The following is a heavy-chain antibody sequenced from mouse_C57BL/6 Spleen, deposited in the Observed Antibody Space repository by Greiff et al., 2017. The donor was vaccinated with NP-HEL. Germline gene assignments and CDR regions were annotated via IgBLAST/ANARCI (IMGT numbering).Heavy chain of an antibody. J-gene: IGHJ4*01. CDR3: ARMYGSLYAMDY. CDR1: GYTFTSYW. Sequence: QVQLQQPGAELVKPGASVKMSCKASGYTFTSYWITWVKQRPGQGLEWIGDIYPGSGGTNYNEKFKGKATLTADKSSSTAYMQLSSLTSEDSAVYFCARMYGSLYAMDYWGQGTSVTVSS. V-gene: IGHV1-55*01. D-gene: IGHD1-1*01. CDR2: IYPGSGGT.